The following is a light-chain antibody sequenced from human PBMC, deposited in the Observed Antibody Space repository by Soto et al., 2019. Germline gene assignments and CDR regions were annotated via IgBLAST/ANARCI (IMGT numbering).Light chain of an antibody. CDR3: HQYSRSPVT. Sequence: EIVLTQSPATLTLSPGERATLSCGASQSVSSSNLAWYQQKPGLAPRLLIYDASSRATGVPDRFSGSGSGTDFTLTIIRLDPEDFAVYYCHQYSRSPVTFGQGTKLEIK. CDR1: QSVSSSN. V-gene: IGKV3D-20*01. J-gene: IGKJ2*01. CDR2: DAS.